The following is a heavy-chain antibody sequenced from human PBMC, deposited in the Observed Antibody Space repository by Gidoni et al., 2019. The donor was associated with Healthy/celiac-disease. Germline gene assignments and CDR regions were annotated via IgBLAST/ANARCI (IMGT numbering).Heavy chain of an antibody. CDR2: ISSSSSYI. V-gene: IGHV3-21*01. J-gene: IGHJ3*02. Sequence: EVQLVESGGGLVKPGGSLRLPCAASGFTFSSYSMNWVRQAPGKGLELVSSISSSSSYIYYADSVKGRFTISRDNAKNSLYLQMNSLRAEDTAVYYCARLEVYGDYELTDAFDIWGQGTMVTVSS. CDR1: GFTFSSYS. D-gene: IGHD4-17*01. CDR3: ARLEVYGDYELTDAFDI.